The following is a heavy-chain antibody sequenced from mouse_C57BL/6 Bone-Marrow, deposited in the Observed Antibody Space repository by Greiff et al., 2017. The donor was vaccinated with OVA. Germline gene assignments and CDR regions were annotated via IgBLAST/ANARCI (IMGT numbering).Heavy chain of an antibody. Sequence: SGAELVRPGASVKLSCTASGFNIKDDYMHWVKQRPEQGLEWIGWIDPENGDTEYASKFQGKATITADTSSNTAYLQLSSLTSEDTAVYYCTTYGSPLDYWGQGTTLTVSS. CDR1: GFNIKDDY. D-gene: IGHD1-1*01. V-gene: IGHV14-4*01. CDR3: TTYGSPLDY. J-gene: IGHJ2*01. CDR2: IDPENGDT.